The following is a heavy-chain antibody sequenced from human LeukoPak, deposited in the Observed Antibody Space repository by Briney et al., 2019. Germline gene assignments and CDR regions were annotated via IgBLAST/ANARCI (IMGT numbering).Heavy chain of an antibody. Sequence: GGTLRLSCAASGFTFNNYGMSWARQAPGKGLEGVSGITSSGGSTYYADSVKGRFTISRDYSKNTLHLQMNSLRAEDTAVYYCGKGGSSFYYGSGSLYYFDYWGQGTLVTVSS. CDR2: ITSSGGST. V-gene: IGHV3-23*01. CDR1: GFTFNNYG. J-gene: IGHJ4*02. CDR3: GKGGSSFYYGSGSLYYFDY. D-gene: IGHD3-10*01.